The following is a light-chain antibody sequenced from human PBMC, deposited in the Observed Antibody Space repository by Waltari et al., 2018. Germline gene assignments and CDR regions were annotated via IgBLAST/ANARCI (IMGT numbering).Light chain of an antibody. Sequence: DIQMTQSPSSLSASVGYRVTITCRASQGISNSLAWYQQKPGKAPKLLLSVASRLQSGVPSRFTGSGSGTDYTLTISSLQPEDFATYYCQQYFFTPYTFGQGTKLEI. CDR1: QGISNS. J-gene: IGKJ2*01. CDR3: QQYFFTPYT. CDR2: VAS. V-gene: IGKV1-NL1*01.